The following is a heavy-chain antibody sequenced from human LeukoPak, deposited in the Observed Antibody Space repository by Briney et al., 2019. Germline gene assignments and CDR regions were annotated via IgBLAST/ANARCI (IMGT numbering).Heavy chain of an antibody. CDR2: ISGSGGST. D-gene: IGHD3-10*01. CDR1: GFTFSSYW. CDR3: AKFPHALWFGELRATYYFDY. Sequence: TGGSLRLSCAASGFTFSSYWMSWVRQAPGKGLEWVSAISGSGGSTYYADSVKGRFTISRDNSKNTLYLQMNSLRAEDTAVYYCAKFPHALWFGELRATYYFDYWGQGTLVTVSS. V-gene: IGHV3-23*01. J-gene: IGHJ4*02.